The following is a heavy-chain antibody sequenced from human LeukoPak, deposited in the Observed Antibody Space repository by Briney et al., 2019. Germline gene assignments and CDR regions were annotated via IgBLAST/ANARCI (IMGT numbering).Heavy chain of an antibody. D-gene: IGHD6-19*01. V-gene: IGHV4-39*02. CDR1: DDSLSTTRYY. CDR2: IYYSGST. CDR3: ARVPDLYSSETCWFDP. Sequence: SETLSLTCTVSDDSLSTTRYYWGWVRQPPGRGLEFVGSIYYSGSTYYNPSLRSRVTVSVDTSKNHFSLKLTSVTAADTAVYYCARVPDLYSSETCWFDPWGQGTLVTVSS. J-gene: IGHJ5*02.